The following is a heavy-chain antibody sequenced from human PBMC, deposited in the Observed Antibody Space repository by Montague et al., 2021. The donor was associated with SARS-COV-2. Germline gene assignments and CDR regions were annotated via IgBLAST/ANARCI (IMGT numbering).Heavy chain of an antibody. D-gene: IGHD6-19*01. V-gene: IGHV4-59*12. CDR2: HYNSGST. CDR3: ARVVVDASGWEHFDY. CDR1: GDSITRYY. Sequence: SETLSLTCTASGDSITRYYWSWIRRSPGKGLEWIGYHYNSGSTNXSPTLESRIAMSVDTSENQLSLKLFSVTAADTAVYYCARVVVDASGWEHFDYWGQGALVTV. J-gene: IGHJ4*02.